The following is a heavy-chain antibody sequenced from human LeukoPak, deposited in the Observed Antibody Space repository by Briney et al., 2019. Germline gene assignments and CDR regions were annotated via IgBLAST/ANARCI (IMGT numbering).Heavy chain of an antibody. CDR2: ISGSGGST. D-gene: IGHD3-22*01. J-gene: IGHJ6*03. V-gene: IGHV3-23*01. CDR3: AKCGYYESSGYYPIYYYYMDV. CDR1: GYTFSSYA. Sequence: GGSLGLSCAASGYTFSSYAMSWVRQAPGKGLEWVSAISGSGGSTYYADSVKGRFTISRDNSKNTLYLQMNSLRAEDTVVYYCAKCGYYESSGYYPIYYYYMDVWGKGTTVTVSS.